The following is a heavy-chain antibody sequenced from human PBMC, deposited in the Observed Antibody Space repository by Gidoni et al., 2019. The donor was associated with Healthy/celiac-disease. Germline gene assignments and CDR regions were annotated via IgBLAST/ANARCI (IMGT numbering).Heavy chain of an antibody. CDR2: ISGSGGST. CDR3: AKVQFAEDYDILTENGMDV. Sequence: EVQLLESGGGLVQPGGSLRLSCAASGFPFSGYAMSWVRQAPGKGLEWVSAISGSGGSTYYADSVKGRFTISRDNSKNTLYLQMNSLRAEDTAVYYCAKVQFAEDYDILTENGMDVWGQGTTVTVSS. J-gene: IGHJ6*02. CDR1: GFPFSGYA. V-gene: IGHV3-23*01. D-gene: IGHD3-9*01.